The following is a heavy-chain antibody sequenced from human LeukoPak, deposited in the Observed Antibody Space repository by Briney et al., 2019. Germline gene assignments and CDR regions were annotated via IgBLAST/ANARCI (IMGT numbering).Heavy chain of an antibody. V-gene: IGHV1-8*01. D-gene: IGHD4-17*01. J-gene: IGHJ5*02. CDR1: GYTFTSYD. CDR3: ARSLTTVTAFLYNWFDP. CDR2: MNPNSGNT. Sequence: ASVKVSCKASGYTFTSYDINWVRQATGQGLEWMGWMNPNSGNTGYAQKFQGRVTMTRDTSISTAYMELSRLRSDDTAVYYCARSLTTVTAFLYNWFDPWGQGTLVTVSS.